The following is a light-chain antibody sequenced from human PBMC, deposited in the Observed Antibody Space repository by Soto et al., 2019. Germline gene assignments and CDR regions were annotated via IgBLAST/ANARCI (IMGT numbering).Light chain of an antibody. V-gene: IGKV4-1*01. Sequence: DFVMTQSPDSLTVSLGERANISCKSSQSVFFRSNNKNYLAWYQHKPGQPPKLLIYWASNRESGVPDRFSGSGSGTDFALSLSNLQAEDVAVYYCQQYYTTPLTFGGGTKVEIK. CDR3: QQYYTTPLT. CDR1: QSVFFRSNNKNY. CDR2: WAS. J-gene: IGKJ4*01.